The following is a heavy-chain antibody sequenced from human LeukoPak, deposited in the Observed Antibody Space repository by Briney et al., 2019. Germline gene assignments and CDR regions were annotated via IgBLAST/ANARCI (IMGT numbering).Heavy chain of an antibody. V-gene: IGHV4-59*10. CDR3: ARGSYYGSGSYPLFDP. Sequence: SETLSLTCAVYGGSFSDYYWSWIRQPAGKGLEWIGRIYTSGSTNYNPSLKSRVTISVDTSKNQFSLKLSSVTAADTAVYYCARGSYYGSGSYPLFDPWGQGTLVTVSS. CDR1: GGSFSDYY. J-gene: IGHJ5*02. D-gene: IGHD3-10*01. CDR2: IYTSGST.